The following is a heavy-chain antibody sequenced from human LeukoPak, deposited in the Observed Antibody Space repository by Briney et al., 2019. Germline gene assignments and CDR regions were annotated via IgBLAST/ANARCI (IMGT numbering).Heavy chain of an antibody. J-gene: IGHJ5*02. CDR1: GYTFTGYY. CDR3: ALQGRQQLVPENWFDP. CDR2: INPNSGGT. V-gene: IGHV1-2*04. D-gene: IGHD6-13*01. Sequence: ASVKVSCKASGYTFTGYYMHWVRQAPGQGLEWMGWINPNSGGTNYAQKFQGWVTMTRDTSISTAYMELSRLRSEDTAVYYCALQGRQQLVPENWFDPWGQGTLVTVSS.